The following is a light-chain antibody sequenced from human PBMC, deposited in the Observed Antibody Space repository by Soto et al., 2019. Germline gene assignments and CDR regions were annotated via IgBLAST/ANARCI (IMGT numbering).Light chain of an antibody. J-gene: IGLJ1*01. Sequence: QSVLTQPASLSGSPGQSITISCTGTRSDVGSYNLVSWYQQHPGKAPKLMIYEGSKRPSGVSNRFSGSKYGNTASLTISGLQAEDEADYYCCSYAGSSTHYVFGTGTKVTVL. CDR1: RSDVGSYNL. V-gene: IGLV2-23*01. CDR3: CSYAGSSTHYV. CDR2: EGS.